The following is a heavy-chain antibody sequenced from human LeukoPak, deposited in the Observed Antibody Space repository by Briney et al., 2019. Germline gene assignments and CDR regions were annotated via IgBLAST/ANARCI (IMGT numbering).Heavy chain of an antibody. CDR2: IFYTGRT. CDR1: GGSMNSHY. CDR3: ARLLDYDSSGDPDTFDV. D-gene: IGHD3-22*01. Sequence: SETLPLTCTVSGGSMNSHYWSWIRQPTGKGLEGIGFIFYTGRTRYNPSLQSRVIILADTSKNNFSLKLDSVTAADTAVYYCARLLDYDSSGDPDTFDVWGQGIMVTVSS. J-gene: IGHJ3*01. V-gene: IGHV4-59*11.